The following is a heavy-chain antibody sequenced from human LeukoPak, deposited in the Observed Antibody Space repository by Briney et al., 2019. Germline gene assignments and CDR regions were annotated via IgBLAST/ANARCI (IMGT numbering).Heavy chain of an antibody. CDR1: GYTFTSYA. D-gene: IGHD6-13*01. V-gene: IGHV1-3*01. Sequence: GASVKVSCKASGYTFTSYAMHWVRQAPGQRLEWMGWINGGSGNTEYSQNFQGRVTITRDTSASTAYMELSSLRSEDTAVYYCARMEYSSSWYYWGQGTLVTVSS. CDR3: ARMEYSSSWYY. CDR2: INGGSGNT. J-gene: IGHJ4*02.